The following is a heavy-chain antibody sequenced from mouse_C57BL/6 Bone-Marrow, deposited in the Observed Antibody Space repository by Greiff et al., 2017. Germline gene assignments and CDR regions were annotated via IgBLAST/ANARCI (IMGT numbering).Heavy chain of an antibody. CDR3: AREGGSSYGWYFDV. Sequence: EVQLQESGPGLVKPSQSLSLTCSVTGYSITSGYYWNWIRQFPGNKLERMGYISYDGSNNYNPSLKNRISITRDTSKNQFFLKLNSVTTEDTATYYCAREGGSSYGWYFDVWGTGTTVTVSS. V-gene: IGHV3-6*01. CDR2: ISYDGSN. D-gene: IGHD1-1*01. J-gene: IGHJ1*03. CDR1: GYSITSGYY.